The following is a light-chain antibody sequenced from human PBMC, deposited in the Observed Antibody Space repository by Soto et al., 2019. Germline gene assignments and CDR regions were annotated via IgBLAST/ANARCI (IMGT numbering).Light chain of an antibody. CDR3: QQVTVFPWT. J-gene: IGKJ1*01. CDR2: GAS. Sequence: DIQMTQSPSSVSASVGDRVTITCRASQGISTWLAWYQQKPGKAPKLLIYGASNLQSGVPSRFGGSGSGSDFTLTISSMQPEDFATYFCQQVTVFPWTFGQGTKVEIK. V-gene: IGKV1-12*01. CDR1: QGISTW.